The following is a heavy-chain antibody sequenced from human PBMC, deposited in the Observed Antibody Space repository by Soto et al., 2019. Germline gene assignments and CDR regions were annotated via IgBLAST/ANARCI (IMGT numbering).Heavy chain of an antibody. V-gene: IGHV1-46*01. Sequence: QVQLVQSGAEVKKPGASVKVSCKASGYTFTSYYMHWVRQAPGQGLEGMGIVDPSGASTSYAQKFQGRVTMTRDTSASTVYMELSSLRSEDTAVYYCGRALMTFGGAIVGFDYWGQGTLVTVSS. CDR2: VDPSGAST. CDR3: GRALMTFGGAIVGFDY. D-gene: IGHD3-16*02. J-gene: IGHJ4*02. CDR1: GYTFTSYY.